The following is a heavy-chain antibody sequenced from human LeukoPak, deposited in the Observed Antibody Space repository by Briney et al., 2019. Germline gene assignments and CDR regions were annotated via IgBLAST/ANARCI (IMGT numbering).Heavy chain of an antibody. V-gene: IGHV4-59*08. CDR3: ATLTTAEYFQR. CDR1: GGSISSYY. CDR2: IYYSGST. D-gene: IGHD3-22*01. J-gene: IGHJ1*01. Sequence: SSETLSLTCTVSGGSISSYYWSWIRQTPGKGLAWIGYIYYSGSTNYNPSLKSRVTISVDTSKNQFSLKLSSVTAADTAVYYCATLTTAEYFQRWGQGTLVTVSS.